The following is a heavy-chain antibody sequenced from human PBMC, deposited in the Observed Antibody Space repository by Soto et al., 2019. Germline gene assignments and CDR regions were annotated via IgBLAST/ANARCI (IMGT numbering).Heavy chain of an antibody. J-gene: IGHJ4*02. CDR1: GGTFSSYT. CDR3: ARDPPLRMLAGAEGRNAY. D-gene: IGHD6-19*01. Sequence: QVQLVQSGAEVKKPGSSVKVSCKASGGTFSSYTISWVRQAPGQGLEWMGRIIPILGIANYAQKFQGRVTITADKSTSTAYMELSSLRSEDTAVYYCARDPPLRMLAGAEGRNAYWGQGTLVTVSS. V-gene: IGHV1-69*08. CDR2: IIPILGIA.